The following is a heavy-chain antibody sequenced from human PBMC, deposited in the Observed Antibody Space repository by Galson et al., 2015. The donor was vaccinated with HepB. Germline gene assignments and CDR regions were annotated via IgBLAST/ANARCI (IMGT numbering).Heavy chain of an antibody. V-gene: IGHV3-73*01. CDR3: VRMSDLSGYSSS. J-gene: IGHJ1*01. CDR2: IKSKERNYAT. CDR1: GFTFSGSA. Sequence: SLRLSCAASGFTFSGSAIHWVRQASGKGLEWVGLIKSKERNYATVSVASVRSSFTISRDDSKNTSFLVLRSLQTDDTGMYYCVRMSDLSGYSSSWGQGTLCTVSS. D-gene: IGHD6-13*01.